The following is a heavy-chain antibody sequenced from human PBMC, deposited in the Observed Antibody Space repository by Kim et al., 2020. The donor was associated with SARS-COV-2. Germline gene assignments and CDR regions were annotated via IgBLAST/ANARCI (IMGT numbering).Heavy chain of an antibody. J-gene: IGHJ3*02. CDR3: ASIMITFGGVIVPLGI. Sequence: SETLSLTCTVSGGSISSYYWSWIRQPAGKGLEWIGRIYTSGSTNYNPSLKSRVTMSVDTSKNQFSLKLSSVTAADTAVYYCASIMITFGGVIVPLGIWGQGTMVTVSS. D-gene: IGHD3-16*02. CDR1: GGSISSYY. V-gene: IGHV4-4*07. CDR2: IYTSGST.